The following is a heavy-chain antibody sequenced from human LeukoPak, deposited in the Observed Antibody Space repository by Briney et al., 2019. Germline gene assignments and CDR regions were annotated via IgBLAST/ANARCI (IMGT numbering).Heavy chain of an antibody. CDR1: GFPFSSYV. J-gene: IGHJ4*02. CDR3: ARDSGIAVAPAN. D-gene: IGHD6-19*01. V-gene: IGHV3-23*01. CDR2: IAADSTT. Sequence: GGSLRLSCAASGFPFSSYVMSWVRQAPRRGLEWVSTIAADSTTYYAVSVKGRFTISRDNSKNTLFLQMNSLRAEDTAVYYCARDSGIAVAPANWGQGTLVTVSS.